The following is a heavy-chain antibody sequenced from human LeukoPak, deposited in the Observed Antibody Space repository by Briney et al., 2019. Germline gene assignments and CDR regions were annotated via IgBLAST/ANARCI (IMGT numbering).Heavy chain of an antibody. J-gene: IGHJ4*02. D-gene: IGHD3-10*01. V-gene: IGHV3-21*04. CDR3: ARSELLWFGGAKSGFDY. CDR2: ISSTSEYI. Sequence: PGGSLRLSCAASGFTFASYTMNWVRQAPGKGLEWVSTISSTSEYIYYAESVKGRFTISRDNSKNSLYLQMNSLRAEDTAVYYCARSELLWFGGAKSGFDYWGQGSLVTVSS. CDR1: GFTFASYT.